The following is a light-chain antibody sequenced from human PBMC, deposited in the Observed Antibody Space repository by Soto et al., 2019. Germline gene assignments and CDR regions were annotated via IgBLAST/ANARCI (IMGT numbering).Light chain of an antibody. Sequence: QSVLTQPPSASGTPGQRVTISCSGSSSNIGSNTVNWYQQLPGTAPKLLIYSNNQRPSGVPDRFSGSKSGTSASLAISGPQSEDEADYYCAAWDDSLSGGVFGGGTKLTVL. CDR3: AAWDDSLSGGV. J-gene: IGLJ3*02. CDR2: SNN. CDR1: SSNIGSNT. V-gene: IGLV1-44*01.